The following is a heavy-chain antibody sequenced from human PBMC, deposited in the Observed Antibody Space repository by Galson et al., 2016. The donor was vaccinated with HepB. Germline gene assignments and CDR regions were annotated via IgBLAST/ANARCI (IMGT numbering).Heavy chain of an antibody. CDR1: GGSITSYY. V-gene: IGHV4-59*01. D-gene: IGHD4-23*01. CDR2: IYYSGSP. J-gene: IGHJ4*02. Sequence: ETLSLTCTVSGGSITSYYWSWIRQPPGKGLEWIGYIYYSGSPNYNPSLKSRVAISIDTSKNQCSLRLSSVTAADTALYYCATYYGGKGFDYWGKGTLVTVSS. CDR3: ATYYGGKGFDY.